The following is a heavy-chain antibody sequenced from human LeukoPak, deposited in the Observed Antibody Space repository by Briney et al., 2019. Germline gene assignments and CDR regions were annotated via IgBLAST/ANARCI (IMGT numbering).Heavy chain of an antibody. D-gene: IGHD2-2*01. CDR1: HGSISSYY. J-gene: IGHJ5*02. Sequence: SETLSLTCSVSHGSISSYYWNWIRQSPGKGLEWIGYVYFNGDTKYSPSLKSRVTMSVDTPNNKFSLRLNSVTAAGSAVYYCARTVYCSSANCYPLDPWGQGTLVTVSS. V-gene: IGHV4-59*01. CDR3: ARTVYCSSANCYPLDP. CDR2: VYFNGDT.